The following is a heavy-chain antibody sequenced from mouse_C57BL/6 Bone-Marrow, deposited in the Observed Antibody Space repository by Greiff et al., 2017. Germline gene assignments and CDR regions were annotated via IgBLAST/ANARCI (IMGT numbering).Heavy chain of an antibody. CDR2: INPGSGGT. CDR3: ARRGYGYLSWFAY. Sequence: VQLQQSGAELVRPGTSVKVSCKASGYAFTNYLIEWVKQRPGQGLEWIGVINPGSGGTNYNEKFKGKATLTADKSSSTAYMQLSSLTSEDSAVYVCARRGYGYLSWFAYWGQGTLVTVSA. J-gene: IGHJ3*01. V-gene: IGHV1-54*01. CDR1: GYAFTNYL. D-gene: IGHD2-2*01.